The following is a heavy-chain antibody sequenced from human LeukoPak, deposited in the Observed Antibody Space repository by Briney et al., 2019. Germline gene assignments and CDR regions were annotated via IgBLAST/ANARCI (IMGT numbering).Heavy chain of an antibody. J-gene: IGHJ4*02. Sequence: ASVKVSCKASGYTFTSYGISWVRQAPGQGLEGVGWISAYNGNTNYAQKLQGRVTMTPDTSTSTAYMELRGLRSDDTAVYYCSRDYDILTGYPYYFDYWGQGTLVTVSS. V-gene: IGHV1-18*01. D-gene: IGHD3-9*01. CDR2: ISAYNGNT. CDR1: GYTFTSYG. CDR3: SRDYDILTGYPYYFDY.